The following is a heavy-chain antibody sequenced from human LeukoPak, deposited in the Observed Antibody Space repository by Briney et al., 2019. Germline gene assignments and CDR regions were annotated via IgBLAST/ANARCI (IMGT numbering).Heavy chain of an antibody. D-gene: IGHD2-21*01. CDR1: GGSFSGYY. CDR2: INHSGST. CDR3: AREWVVIGYFDY. Sequence: KPSETLSLTCAVYGGSFSGYYWSWIRQPPGKGLEWIGEINHSGSTNYNPSLKSRVTISVDTSKNQFSLKRSSVTAADTAVYYCAREWVVIGYFDYWGQGTLVTVSS. V-gene: IGHV4-34*01. J-gene: IGHJ4*02.